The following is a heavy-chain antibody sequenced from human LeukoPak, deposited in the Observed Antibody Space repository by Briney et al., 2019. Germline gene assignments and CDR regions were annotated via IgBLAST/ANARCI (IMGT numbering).Heavy chain of an antibody. J-gene: IGHJ6*02. Sequence: ASVKVSCKASGYTFTSYYMHWVRQAPGQGLEWMGIINPSGGSTSYAQKFQGRVTMTRDTSTSTVYMELSSLRSEDTAVYYCARLMVRGVTPYYYYYYGMDVWGQGTTVTVSS. V-gene: IGHV1-46*01. CDR2: INPSGGST. CDR1: GYTFTSYY. D-gene: IGHD3-10*01. CDR3: ARLMVRGVTPYYYYYYGMDV.